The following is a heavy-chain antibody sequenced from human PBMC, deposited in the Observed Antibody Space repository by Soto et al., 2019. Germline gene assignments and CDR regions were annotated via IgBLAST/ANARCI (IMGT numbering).Heavy chain of an antibody. D-gene: IGHD1-26*01. CDR2: IIPILGSP. J-gene: IGHJ3*02. CDR3: ASRERVDAFDI. V-gene: IGHV1-69*01. CDR1: GGSFRRYA. Sequence: QVLLVQSGAEVKKPGSSVKVSCKVSGGSFRRYAISWVRQAPGQGLEWMGGIIPILGSPNYAQKFQDRVTNIADESTSTTYMELSSLRSEDAAVYYCASRERVDAFDIWGQGTMVTVSS.